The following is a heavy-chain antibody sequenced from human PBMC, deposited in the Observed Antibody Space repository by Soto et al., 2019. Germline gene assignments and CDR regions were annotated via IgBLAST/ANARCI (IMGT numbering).Heavy chain of an antibody. Sequence: ETLSLSCSVSGVSISYNSYYWGWIRQPPGKGLEWVGGIFYTWTTYYSPSLKDRVTISVDTSKNSFSLNLTSVTAADTAVYFCARLVVVAPVANAWGQGTLVTVSS. J-gene: IGHJ5*02. CDR3: ARLVVVAPVANA. CDR2: IFYTWTT. V-gene: IGHV4-39*02. CDR1: GVSISYNSYY. D-gene: IGHD2-2*01.